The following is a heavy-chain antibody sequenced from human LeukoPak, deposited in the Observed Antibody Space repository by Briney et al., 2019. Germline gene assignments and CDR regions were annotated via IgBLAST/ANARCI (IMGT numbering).Heavy chain of an antibody. CDR2: IYYGGST. V-gene: IGHV4-59*08. CDR1: GGSLSGYY. Sequence: SETLSLTCTVSGGSLSGYYWSWVRQPPGKGLEWIGYIYYGGSTNYNPSPKSGGTISLDTYKKKFSLKLISVPASNTDVDYSSRHRRDGYSDYWGQGTLVTVSS. J-gene: IGHJ4*02. D-gene: IGHD5-24*01. CDR3: SRHRRDGYSDY.